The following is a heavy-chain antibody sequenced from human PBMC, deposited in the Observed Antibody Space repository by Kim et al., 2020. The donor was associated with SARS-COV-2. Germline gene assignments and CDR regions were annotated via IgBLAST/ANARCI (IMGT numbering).Heavy chain of an antibody. V-gene: IGHV4-34*01. CDR3: ARGLLGSGWYSIDY. D-gene: IGHD6-19*01. Sequence: SETLSLTCAVYGGSFSGYYWSWIRQPPGKGLEWIGEIIHSGSTNYNPSLKSRVTISVDTSKNQFSLKLSSVTAADTAVYYCARGLLGSGWYSIDYWGQGTLVTVSS. J-gene: IGHJ4*02. CDR1: GGSFSGYY. CDR2: IIHSGST.